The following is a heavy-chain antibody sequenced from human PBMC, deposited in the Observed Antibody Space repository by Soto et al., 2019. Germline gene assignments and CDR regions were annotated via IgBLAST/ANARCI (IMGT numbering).Heavy chain of an antibody. CDR1: GDSVSSNTAA. D-gene: IGHD6-19*01. CDR3: ARGVAGSGFDL. V-gene: IGHV6-1*01. CDR2: TYYRSDWRH. Sequence: SQTLSLTCAISGDSVSSNTAAWNWIRSSPSRGLEWLGRTYYRSDWRHDYAVSVKSRITVNPDTSKNHFSLQLNSVTPDDTAVYYCARGVAGSGFDLWGQGTLVTVSS. J-gene: IGHJ4*02.